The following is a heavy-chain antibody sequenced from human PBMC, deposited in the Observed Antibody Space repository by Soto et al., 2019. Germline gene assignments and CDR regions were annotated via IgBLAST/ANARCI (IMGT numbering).Heavy chain of an antibody. CDR3: ARVGQRWLSANWFDP. Sequence: QVQLQQWGAGLLKPSETLSLTCAVYGGSFSGYYWSWIRQPPGKGLEWIGEINHSGSTNYNPSLKSRVTISVDTSKNQFSLKLSSVTAADTAVYYCARVGQRWLSANWFDPWGQGTLVTVSS. CDR2: INHSGST. CDR1: GGSFSGYY. J-gene: IGHJ5*02. D-gene: IGHD5-18*01. V-gene: IGHV4-34*01.